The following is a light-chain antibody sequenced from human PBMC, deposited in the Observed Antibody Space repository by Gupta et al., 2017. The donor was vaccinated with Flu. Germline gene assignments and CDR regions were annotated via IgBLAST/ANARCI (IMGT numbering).Light chain of an antibody. V-gene: IGKV1-39*01. Sequence: DIHMTDSTSSLSVSVGDRVTITCRARQSSSSYLNWYQQKPGQAPKLLIYAASSLQSGVPSRFSGSGSGTDFTLTISSLQPEDFATYYCQQSYSTLWTFGQGTKVDIK. CDR1: QSSSSY. J-gene: IGKJ1*01. CDR2: AAS. CDR3: QQSYSTLWT.